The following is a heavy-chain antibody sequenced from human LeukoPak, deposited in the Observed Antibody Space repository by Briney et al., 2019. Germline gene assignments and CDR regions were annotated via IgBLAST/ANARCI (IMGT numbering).Heavy chain of an antibody. CDR2: MNAKSGNT. V-gene: IGHV1-8*02. D-gene: IGHD3-22*01. CDR1: GYTFTSYG. J-gene: IGHJ5*02. Sequence: ASVKVSCKASGYTFTSYGVSWVRQATGQGLEWMGWMNAKSGNTGYAENFQGRVTMTSNTSITTAYMELSSLRSEDTAVYYCARGNYYDSSGYPNWFDPWGQGTLVTVSS. CDR3: ARGNYYDSSGYPNWFDP.